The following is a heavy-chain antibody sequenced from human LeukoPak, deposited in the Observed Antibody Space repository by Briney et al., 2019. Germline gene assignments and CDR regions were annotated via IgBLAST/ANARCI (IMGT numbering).Heavy chain of an antibody. CDR1: GFTFSSYA. CDR2: ISGSGGST. CDR3: AKLRWSGSYSGYFDY. J-gene: IGHJ4*02. V-gene: IGHV3-23*01. D-gene: IGHD1-26*01. Sequence: GGSLRLSCAASGFTFSSYAMSWVRQAPGEGLEWVSAISGSGGSTYYADSVKGRFTISRDNSKNTLYLQMNSLRAEDTAVYYCAKLRWSGSYSGYFDYWGQGTLVTVSS.